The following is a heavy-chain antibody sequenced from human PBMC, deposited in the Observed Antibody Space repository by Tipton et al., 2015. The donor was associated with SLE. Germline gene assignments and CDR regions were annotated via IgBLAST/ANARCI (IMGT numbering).Heavy chain of an antibody. V-gene: IGHV4-31*03. Sequence: TLSLTCTVSGGSINSGGFYWTWIRQHPGKGLEWIAYIFYTGSTFYNPSLKSRVTISVDTSKNQFSLNLSSVSAADTAVYYCARGKRHYDVLTGYYSKPHYFDFWGQGTVVAVSP. CDR3: ARGKRHYDVLTGYYSKPHYFDF. D-gene: IGHD3-9*01. CDR1: GGSINSGGFY. CDR2: IFYTGST. J-gene: IGHJ4*02.